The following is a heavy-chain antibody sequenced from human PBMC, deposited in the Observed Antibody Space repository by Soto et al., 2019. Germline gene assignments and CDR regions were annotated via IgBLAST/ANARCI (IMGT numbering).Heavy chain of an antibody. J-gene: IGHJ6*02. V-gene: IGHV3-7*04. CDR3: ARALDTAMVYGIYYYYGMDV. CDR2: IKPDGSEK. D-gene: IGHD5-18*01. CDR1: GFTFSSYW. Sequence: GGSLRLSCAASGFTFSSYWMSWVRQAPGKGLEWVANIKPDGSEKYYVDSVRGRFTISRDNVENSLNLQMNSLTAQDAALYYCARALDTAMVYGIYYYYGMDVWGQGTTVTVAS.